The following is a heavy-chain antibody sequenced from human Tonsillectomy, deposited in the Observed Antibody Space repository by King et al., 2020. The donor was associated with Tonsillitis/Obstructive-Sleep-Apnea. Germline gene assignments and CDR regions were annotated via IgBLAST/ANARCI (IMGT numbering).Heavy chain of an antibody. Sequence: VQLQQWGAGLLKPSETLSLTCAVYGGSFSGYYWSWIRQPPGKGLEWIGEINHSGSTNYNPSLKSGVTISVDTSKNPFSLDLSSVTAADTPVYYCARQGSGYPFDFWGQGTLVTVSS. CDR1: GGSFSGYY. V-gene: IGHV4-34*01. CDR3: ARQGSGYPFDF. CDR2: INHSGST. D-gene: IGHD3-3*01. J-gene: IGHJ4*02.